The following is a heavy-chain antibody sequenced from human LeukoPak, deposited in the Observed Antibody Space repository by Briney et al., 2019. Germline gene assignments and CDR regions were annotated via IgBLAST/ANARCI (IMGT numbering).Heavy chain of an antibody. CDR3: ARAASVHTFGYYY. V-gene: IGHV3-48*02. CDR1: GFTFSNYA. Sequence: GGSLRLSCAASGFTFSNYAMHWVRQAPGKGLEWVSYITSTSSTIYYADSVKGRFTISRNNAKNSLYLQMNSLRDEDTAVYYCARAASVHTFGYYYWGQGTLVTVSS. J-gene: IGHJ4*02. CDR2: ITSTSSTI. D-gene: IGHD5-18*01.